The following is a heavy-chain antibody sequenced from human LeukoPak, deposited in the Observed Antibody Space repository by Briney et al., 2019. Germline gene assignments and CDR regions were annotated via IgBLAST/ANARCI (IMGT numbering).Heavy chain of an antibody. CDR2: IYYSGST. CDR1: GGSISSGGYY. D-gene: IGHD3-22*01. Sequence: SETLSLTCTVSGGSISSGGYYWSWIRQHPGKGLEWIGYIYYSGSTYYNPSLKSRVTISVDTSKNQFSLKLSSVTAADTAVYYCARADSSGRYRFDYWGQGTLVTVSS. V-gene: IGHV4-31*03. CDR3: ARADSSGRYRFDY. J-gene: IGHJ4*02.